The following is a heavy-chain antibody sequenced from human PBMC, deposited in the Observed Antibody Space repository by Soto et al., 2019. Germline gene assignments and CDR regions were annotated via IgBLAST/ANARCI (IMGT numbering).Heavy chain of an antibody. V-gene: IGHV3-13*04. Sequence: EVQLVESGGGLVQPGGSLRLSCAASGFTFSSYDMHWVHQDTGKSLEWVSGIDTAADTYYPDSVKGRFTISRENAKNSVYLQMNSLRAGDTAVYYCARGSTFLSQAFDIWGQGTMVTVSS. D-gene: IGHD3-16*01. CDR3: ARGSTFLSQAFDI. CDR1: GFTFSSYD. J-gene: IGHJ3*02. CDR2: IDTAADT.